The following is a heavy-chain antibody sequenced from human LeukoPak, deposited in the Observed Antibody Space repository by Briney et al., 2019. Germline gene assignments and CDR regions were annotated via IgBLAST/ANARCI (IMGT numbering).Heavy chain of an antibody. J-gene: IGHJ2*01. V-gene: IGHV1-2*02. CDR1: GYIFTDHY. CDR3: ARDRVAYCGSDCYLDWYFDI. CDR2: INPNSGGT. Sequence: ASVKVSCKASGYIFTDHYIHWVRQAPGQGLEWMGWINPNSGGTKYAQTFHGRVTMTRDTSISIAYMELSGLRSDDTAVYYCARDRVAYCGSDCYLDWYFDIWGRGTLVTVSS. D-gene: IGHD2-21*02.